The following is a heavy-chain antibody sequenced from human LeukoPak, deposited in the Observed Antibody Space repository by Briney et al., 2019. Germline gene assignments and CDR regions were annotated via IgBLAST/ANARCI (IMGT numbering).Heavy chain of an antibody. CDR3: ARGQEWLAHFDY. V-gene: IGHV4-34*01. CDR2: INHSGST. D-gene: IGHD3-3*01. CDR1: GGSFSGYY. J-gene: IGHJ4*02. Sequence: SETLSLTCAVYGGSFSGYYWSWIRQPPGKGLEWIGEINHSGSTNYNPSLKSRVTISVDTSKDQFSLKLSSVTAADTAVYYCARGQEWLAHFDYWGQGTLVTVSS.